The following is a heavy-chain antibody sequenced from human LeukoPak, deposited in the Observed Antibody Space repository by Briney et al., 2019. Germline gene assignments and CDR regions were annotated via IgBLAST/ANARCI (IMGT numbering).Heavy chain of an antibody. J-gene: IGHJ4*02. V-gene: IGHV3-7*03. D-gene: IGHD6-13*01. Sequence: PGGSLRLSCAASGFTFSSYWMSWVRQAPGKGLEWVANIKQDGSEKYYVDSVKGRFTISRDKAKNSLYLQMNSLRAEDTAVYYCARVLGAAAVQLYFDYWGQGTLVTVSS. CDR1: GFTFSSYW. CDR2: IKQDGSEK. CDR3: ARVLGAAAVQLYFDY.